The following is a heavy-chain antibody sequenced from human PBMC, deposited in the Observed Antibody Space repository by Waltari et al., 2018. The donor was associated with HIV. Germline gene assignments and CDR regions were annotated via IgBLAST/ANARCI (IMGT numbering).Heavy chain of an antibody. CDR1: GFTFRTYR. V-gene: IGHV3-48*04. J-gene: IGHJ3*02. Sequence: EVQLVESGGGLVRPGGSLRLSCEAPGFTFRTYRMNWVRQAPGKGLEWVSYISSSSTTIYYADSVKGRFTISRDNAKNLLYLQMNSLRAEDTAVYYCARDKAVIQPDAFDIWGQGTMVTVSS. CDR3: ARDKAVIQPDAFDI. CDR2: ISSSSTTI. D-gene: IGHD2-21*01.